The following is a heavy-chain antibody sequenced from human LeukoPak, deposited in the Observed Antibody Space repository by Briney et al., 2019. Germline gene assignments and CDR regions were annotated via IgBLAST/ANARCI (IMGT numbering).Heavy chain of an antibody. J-gene: IGHJ4*02. D-gene: IGHD3-10*01. CDR3: ARDLSVRGVRYYFDY. CDR1: GGSFSGYY. V-gene: IGHV4-34*01. Sequence: SETLSLTCAVYGGSFSGYYWSWIRQPPGKGLEWIGEINHSGSTNYNPSLKSRVTISVDKSKNQFSLKLSSVTAADTAVYYCARDLSVRGVRYYFDYWGQGTLVTVSS. CDR2: INHSGST.